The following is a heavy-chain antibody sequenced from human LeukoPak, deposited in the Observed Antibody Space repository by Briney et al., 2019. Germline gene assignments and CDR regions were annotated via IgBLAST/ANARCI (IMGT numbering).Heavy chain of an antibody. V-gene: IGHV3-53*01. Sequence: PGGSLRLSCAASGFTDSSNYMSWVRQAPGKGLEWGSVIYSGGSTYYVDSVKGRFTISRDNSKNTLYLQMNSLRAEDTAVYYCASSYCSGGSCYWGSHYGMDVWGQGTTVTVSS. J-gene: IGHJ6*02. D-gene: IGHD2-15*01. CDR1: GFTDSSNY. CDR3: ASSYCSGGSCYWGSHYGMDV. CDR2: IYSGGST.